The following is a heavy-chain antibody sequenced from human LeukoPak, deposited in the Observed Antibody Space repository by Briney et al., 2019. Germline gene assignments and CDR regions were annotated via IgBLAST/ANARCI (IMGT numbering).Heavy chain of an antibody. J-gene: IGHJ5*02. V-gene: IGHV1-2*06. CDR3: ARDPSGAINWFDP. Sequence: ASVKVSCKTSGYTFTDYYMHWVRQAPGQGLEWMGRINPSSGGTNYAQKFQGRVTMTRDTSISTAYMELSRLRSDDTAVYYCARDPSGAINWFDPWGQGTLVTVYS. CDR1: GYTFTDYY. D-gene: IGHD4/OR15-4a*01. CDR2: INPSSGGT.